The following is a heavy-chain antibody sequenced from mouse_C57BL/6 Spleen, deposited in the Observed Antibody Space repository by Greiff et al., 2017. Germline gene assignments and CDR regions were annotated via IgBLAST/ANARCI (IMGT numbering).Heavy chain of an antibody. CDR2: INPNNGGT. V-gene: IGHV1-18*01. Sequence: EVQLQQSGPELVKPGASVKIPCKASGYTFTDYNMDWVKQSHGKSLEWIGDINPNNGGTIYNQKFKGKATLTVDKSSSTAYMELRSLTSEDTAVYYCARRAIYYDYDGVYYYAMDYWGQGTSVTVSS. CDR3: ARRAIYYDYDGVYYYAMDY. D-gene: IGHD2-4*01. J-gene: IGHJ4*01. CDR1: GYTFTDYN.